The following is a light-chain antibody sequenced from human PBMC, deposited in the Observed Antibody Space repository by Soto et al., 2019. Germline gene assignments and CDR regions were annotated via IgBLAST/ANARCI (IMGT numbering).Light chain of an antibody. CDR1: QSVSSSY. Sequence: EIVLTQSPATLSLYPGERATLSCGASQSVSSSYLAWYQQKPGLAPRLLIYDASSRATGIPDRFSGSGSGTDFTLTISRLEPEDFAVYYCQQYSNSPYTFGQGTKLAIK. V-gene: IGKV3D-20*01. J-gene: IGKJ2*01. CDR3: QQYSNSPYT. CDR2: DAS.